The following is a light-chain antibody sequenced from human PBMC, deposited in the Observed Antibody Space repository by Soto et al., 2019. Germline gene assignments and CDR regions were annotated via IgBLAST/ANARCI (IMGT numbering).Light chain of an antibody. J-gene: IGLJ1*01. CDR3: CSYAGSYTYV. Sequence: QSVLTQPASLSGSPGQSVTISCTGTSSDVGTYDFVSWYQQHPGKAPRLMIYDVTKRPSGVRDRFSASKSGNTASLTISGLQAEDEADYYCCSYAGSYTYVVGTGTKVTVL. CDR1: SSDVGTYDF. V-gene: IGLV2-11*01. CDR2: DVT.